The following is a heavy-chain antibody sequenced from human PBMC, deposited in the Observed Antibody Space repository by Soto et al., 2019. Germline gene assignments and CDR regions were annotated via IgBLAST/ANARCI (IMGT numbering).Heavy chain of an antibody. CDR1: GGSITTYF. D-gene: IGHD4-17*01. CDR3: VRDRIDYGDYYFDY. J-gene: IGHJ4*02. V-gene: IGHV4-59*01. CDR2: IRDRGST. Sequence: QVHLQESGPGLVKPSETLSLTCTVSGGSITTYFWTWIRQPPGQGLEWIGNIRDRGSTNHNPSLKSRVTISIDTSKNQFSLRLSSLTAADTAVYYCVRDRIDYGDYYFDYWGQGTLVTVSS.